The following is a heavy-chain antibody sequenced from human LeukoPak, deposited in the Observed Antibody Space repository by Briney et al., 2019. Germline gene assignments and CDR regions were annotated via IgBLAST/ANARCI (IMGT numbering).Heavy chain of an antibody. CDR3: TRGHPGVVRGTNWFDP. CDR2: IYHSGST. D-gene: IGHD3-10*01. J-gene: IGHJ5*02. Sequence: SETLSLTCTVSGFSISNGYYWGWIRQPPGKGLEWIGSIYHSGSTYYNPSLKSRVTISVDTSKNQFSLKLSSVTAADTAVYYCTRGHPGVVRGTNWFDPWGQGTLVTVSS. CDR1: GFSISNGYY. V-gene: IGHV4-38-2*02.